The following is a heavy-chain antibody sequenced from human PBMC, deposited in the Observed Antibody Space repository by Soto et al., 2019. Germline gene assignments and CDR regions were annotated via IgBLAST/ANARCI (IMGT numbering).Heavy chain of an antibody. CDR2: INVYNGNT. Sequence: QVQLVQSGGEVKKPGASVKVSCKASGYTFTSYGISWVRQAPGQGLEWMGWINVYNGNTKYAQKVQGSVTMTTDTSTSTAYMELRSLRSDDTAVYYCARGVGSGSYYNQYNWFDPWGQGTLVTVSS. CDR1: GYTFTSYG. V-gene: IGHV1-18*01. CDR3: ARGVGSGSYYNQYNWFDP. D-gene: IGHD3-10*01. J-gene: IGHJ5*02.